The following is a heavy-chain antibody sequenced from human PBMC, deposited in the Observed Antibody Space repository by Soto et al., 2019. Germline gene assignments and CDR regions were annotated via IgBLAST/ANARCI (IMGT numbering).Heavy chain of an antibody. Sequence: ESGGGVVQPGRSLRLSCAASGFTFSSYAMHWVRQAPGKGLEWVAVISYDGSNKYYADSVKGRFTISRDNSKNTLYLQMNSLRAEDTAVYYCARGFLARELLYYFDYWGQGTLVTVSS. J-gene: IGHJ4*02. CDR3: ARGFLARELLYYFDY. V-gene: IGHV3-30-3*01. CDR1: GFTFSSYA. CDR2: ISYDGSNK. D-gene: IGHD1-26*01.